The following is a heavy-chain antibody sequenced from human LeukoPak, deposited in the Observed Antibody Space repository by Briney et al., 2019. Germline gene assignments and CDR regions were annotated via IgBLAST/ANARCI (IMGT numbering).Heavy chain of an antibody. D-gene: IGHD3-10*01. CDR2: ISSSSSCI. CDR3: ARDPPMVRGVNDPYYYYYYYMDV. Sequence: GGSLRLSCAASGFTFSSYAMTWVRQAPGKGLEWVSAISSSSSCIYYADSVKGRFTISRDNAKNALYLQMNSLSAEDTAVYYYARDPPMVRGVNDPYYYYYYYMDVWGKGTTVTVSS. J-gene: IGHJ6*03. V-gene: IGHV3-21*01. CDR1: GFTFSSYA.